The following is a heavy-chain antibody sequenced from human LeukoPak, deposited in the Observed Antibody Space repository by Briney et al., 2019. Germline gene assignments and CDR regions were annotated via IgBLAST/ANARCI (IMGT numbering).Heavy chain of an antibody. V-gene: IGHV4-59*01. J-gene: IGHJ6*03. D-gene: IGHD2-15*01. CDR3: ARSVEGYCRGGSCYYYSYYMDV. CDR2: IYYSGST. Sequence: SETLSLTCTVSGGSISGYYWSWIRKPPGKGLEWIGYIYYSGSTKYNPSLKSRVTMSVDTSRNQFSLSLSSVTAADTAVYYCARSVEGYCRGGSCYYYSYYMDVWGKGTTVTVSS. CDR1: GGSISGYY.